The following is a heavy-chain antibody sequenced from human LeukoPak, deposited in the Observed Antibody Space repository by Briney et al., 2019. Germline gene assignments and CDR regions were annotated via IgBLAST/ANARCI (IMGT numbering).Heavy chain of an antibody. Sequence: SETLSLTCTVSGGSISNYYWSWIRQPPGKGLEWIGYIYYSGSTNYNPSLKSRVTMSVDTSKNQFSLKLSSVTAADTAVYYCARIGGSGSYYWFDPWGQGTLVTVSS. V-gene: IGHV4-59*12. J-gene: IGHJ5*02. CDR1: GGSISNYY. CDR3: ARIGGSGSYYWFDP. D-gene: IGHD3-10*01. CDR2: IYYSGST.